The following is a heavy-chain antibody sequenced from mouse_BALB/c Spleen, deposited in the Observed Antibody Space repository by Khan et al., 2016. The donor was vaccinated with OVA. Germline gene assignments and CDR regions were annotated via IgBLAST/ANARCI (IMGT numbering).Heavy chain of an antibody. CDR2: IIYSGDT. CDR3: ARSYGSWGMDY. Sequence: EVKLEESGPSLVKPSQTLSLTCSVTGDSITSGFWNWIRKFPGKKFEYMGYIIYSGDTYYNPSLKSRISITRDTSKSQYYLQLNPVTTEDTATYYCARSYGSWGMDYWGQGTSVTVSS. V-gene: IGHV3-8*02. D-gene: IGHD1-1*01. CDR1: GDSITSGF. J-gene: IGHJ4*01.